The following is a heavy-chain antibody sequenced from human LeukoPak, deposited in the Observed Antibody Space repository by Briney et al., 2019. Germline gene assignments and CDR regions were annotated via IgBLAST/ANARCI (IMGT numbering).Heavy chain of an antibody. D-gene: IGHD6-19*01. Sequence: GGSLRLSCAASGFTFSSYAMHWVRQAPGKGLEWVAVISYDGSNKYYADSVKGRFTISRDNSKNTLYLQMNSLRAEDTAVYYCARTSILEAVAGPGYFQHWGQGTLVTVSS. CDR1: GFTFSSYA. CDR3: ARTSILEAVAGPGYFQH. CDR2: ISYDGSNK. J-gene: IGHJ1*01. V-gene: IGHV3-30-3*01.